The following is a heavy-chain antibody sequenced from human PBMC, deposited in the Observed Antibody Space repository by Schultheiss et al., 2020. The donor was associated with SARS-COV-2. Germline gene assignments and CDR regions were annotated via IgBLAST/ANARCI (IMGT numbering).Heavy chain of an antibody. CDR1: GFTFSSYA. Sequence: GGSLRLSCAASGFTFSSYAMNWVRQAPGKGLEWVAVIWYDGSNKYYADSVKGRFTISRDNSKNTLYLQMDSLRADDTAVFYCAKDRVDVYYYYYYGMDVWGQGTTVTVSS. J-gene: IGHJ6*02. CDR2: IWYDGSNK. D-gene: IGHD3-9*01. CDR3: AKDRVDVYYYYYYGMDV. V-gene: IGHV3-30*02.